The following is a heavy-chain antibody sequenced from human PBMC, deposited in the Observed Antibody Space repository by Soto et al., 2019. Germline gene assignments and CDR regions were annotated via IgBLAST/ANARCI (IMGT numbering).Heavy chain of an antibody. Sequence: QVQLVQSGAEVKKPGASVKVSCKASGYTFTSYGISWVRQAPGQGLEWMGWISAYNGNTNYAQKLQGRVTMTTDTSTSTAYMELRSLRSDDTAVYYCARDVITMIVVEDHYYYYGMDVWGQGTTVTVSS. CDR2: ISAYNGNT. V-gene: IGHV1-18*01. D-gene: IGHD3-22*01. CDR1: GYTFTSYG. CDR3: ARDVITMIVVEDHYYYYGMDV. J-gene: IGHJ6*02.